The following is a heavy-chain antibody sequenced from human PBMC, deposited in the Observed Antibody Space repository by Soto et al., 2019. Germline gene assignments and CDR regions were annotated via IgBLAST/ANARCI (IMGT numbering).Heavy chain of an antibody. Sequence: QVQLVQSGAEVTKPGSSVKVSCKASGGAFSDYAFSWVRQAPGQGLEWLGGIMPIFRAPDYAQTFQGRVTITAEEFTRTAYMEMNSLRSEDTAVYYCASWLKGPDIGNYYYGMDVWGQGTTVTVS. CDR1: GGAFSDYA. V-gene: IGHV1-69*12. J-gene: IGHJ6*02. CDR2: IMPIFRAP. CDR3: ASWLKGPDIGNYYYGMDV. D-gene: IGHD2-15*01.